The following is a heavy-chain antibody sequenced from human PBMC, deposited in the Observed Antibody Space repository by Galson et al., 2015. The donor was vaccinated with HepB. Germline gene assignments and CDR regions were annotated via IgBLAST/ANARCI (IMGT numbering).Heavy chain of an antibody. Sequence: LRLSCAASGFTFSSYAMHWVRQAPGKGLEWVALTSYDGNEADYGNSVKGRFTISRDNSRSSLYLQMNSLRAEDTAVYYRVKDQGSYDFHHYGMDVWGQGTTAIVSS. CDR2: TSYDGNEA. J-gene: IGHJ6*02. V-gene: IGHV3-30*18. CDR3: VKDQGSYDFHHYGMDV. D-gene: IGHD5-18*01. CDR1: GFTFSSYA.